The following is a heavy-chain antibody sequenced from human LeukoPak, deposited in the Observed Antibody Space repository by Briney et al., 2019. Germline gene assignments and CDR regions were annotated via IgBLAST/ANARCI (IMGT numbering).Heavy chain of an antibody. CDR3: ARGALLTMVRGVIPRPIDY. V-gene: IGHV1-18*01. CDR1: GYTFTSYG. J-gene: IGHJ4*02. D-gene: IGHD3-10*01. CDR2: ISAYNGNT. Sequence: ASVKVSCKASGYTFTSYGISWVRQAPGQGLEWMGWISAYNGNTNYAQKLQGRVTMTTDTSTSTAYMELRSLRSDDTAVYYCARGALLTMVRGVIPRPIDYWGQGTLVTVSS.